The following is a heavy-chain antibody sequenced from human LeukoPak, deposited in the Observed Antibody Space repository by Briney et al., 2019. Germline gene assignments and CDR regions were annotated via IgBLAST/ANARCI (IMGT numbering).Heavy chain of an antibody. CDR3: AKESVWFGESNPFDY. D-gene: IGHD3-10*01. J-gene: IGHJ4*02. CDR2: INWNGGST. V-gene: IGHV3-20*04. Sequence: GGSLRLSCAASGFTFDDYGMSWVRHAPGKGLEWVSGINWNGGSTGYADSVKGRFTISRDNAKNSLYLQMNSLRAEDTALYYCAKESVWFGESNPFDYWGQGTLVTVS. CDR1: GFTFDDYG.